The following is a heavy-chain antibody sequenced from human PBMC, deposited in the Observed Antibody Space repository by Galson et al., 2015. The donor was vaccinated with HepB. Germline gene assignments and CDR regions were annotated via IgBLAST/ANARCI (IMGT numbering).Heavy chain of an antibody. D-gene: IGHD1-7*01. J-gene: IGHJ4*02. CDR1: GGTFSNYA. CDR2: IIPIFGSA. CDR3: VRGNYHFEY. Sequence: SVKVSCKASGGTFSNYATNWVRQAPGQGLEWLGGIIPIFGSAHYAQNFQGRVTITADESTSTAYMELSTLRSEDTAVYYCVRGNYHFEYWGQGTLVTVSS. V-gene: IGHV1-69*13.